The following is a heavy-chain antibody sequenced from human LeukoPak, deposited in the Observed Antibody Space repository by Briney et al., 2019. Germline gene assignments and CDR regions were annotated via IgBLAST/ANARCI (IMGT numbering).Heavy chain of an antibody. CDR1: GFTFSSYA. D-gene: IGHD3-10*01. Sequence: PEGSLRLSCAASGFTFSSYAMSWVRQAPGKGLEWVSVIESGGSTYYADSVKGRFTVSRDNFQNTLYLQMNSLRAEDTAVYYCARVGSYYDMDVWGQGTTVTVSS. CDR2: IESGGST. V-gene: IGHV3-23*01. CDR3: ARVGSYYDMDV. J-gene: IGHJ6*02.